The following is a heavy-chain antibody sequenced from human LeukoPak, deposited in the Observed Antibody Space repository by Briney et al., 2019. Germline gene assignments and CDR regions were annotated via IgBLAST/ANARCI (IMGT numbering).Heavy chain of an antibody. V-gene: IGHV3-23*01. CDR2: ISGSGGTT. CDR3: AKDRFFMVRGGGFDY. D-gene: IGHD3-10*01. J-gene: IGHJ4*02. Sequence: GALRLSCAAFGFNFSSFGMRWVRQAPGKGLEWVSAISGSGGTTYYADSVKGRFIISRDNSKKTMYLQMKSLRAEDTAVYYCAKDRFFMVRGGGFDYWGQGTLVTVSS. CDR1: GFNFSSFG.